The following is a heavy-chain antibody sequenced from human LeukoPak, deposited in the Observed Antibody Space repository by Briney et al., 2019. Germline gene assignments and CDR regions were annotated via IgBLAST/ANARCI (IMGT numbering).Heavy chain of an antibody. J-gene: IGHJ4*02. D-gene: IGHD1-26*01. CDR1: GYTLTELS. Sequence: SVKVSCKVSGYTLTELSMHWVRQAPGQGLEWMGRIIPIFGTANYAQKFQGRVTITTDESTSTAYMELSSLRSEDTAVYYCARDLGGSYRWGQGTLVTVSS. CDR3: ARDLGGSYR. V-gene: IGHV1-69*05. CDR2: IIPIFGTA.